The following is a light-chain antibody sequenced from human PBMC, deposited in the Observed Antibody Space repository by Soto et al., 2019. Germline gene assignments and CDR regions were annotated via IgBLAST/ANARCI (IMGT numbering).Light chain of an antibody. V-gene: IGKV1-5*01. J-gene: IGKJ2*01. CDR1: QSISSR. CDR3: QQYNSYSYT. CDR2: DAS. Sequence: DIQMTQSPSTLSASVGDRVTITCRASQSISSRLAWYQQKTGKAPQLLIYDASTLENGVPSRFSGSGAGTEFTLTISSLQPDNFATYYCQQYNSYSYTFGQGTKVEIK.